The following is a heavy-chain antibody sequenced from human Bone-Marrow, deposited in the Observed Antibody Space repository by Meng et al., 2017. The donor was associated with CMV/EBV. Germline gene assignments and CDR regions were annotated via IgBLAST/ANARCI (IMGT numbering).Heavy chain of an antibody. CDR1: GYTFTGYY. CDR2: INPNSGGT. Sequence: ASVKVSCKASGYTFTGYYMHWVRQAPGQGLEWMGWINPNSGGTNYAQKFQGRATMTRDTSISTAYMELSRLRSDDTAVYYCARDGRDPKITYYYDSSGYSPDYWGQGTLVTVSS. D-gene: IGHD3-22*01. CDR3: ARDGRDPKITYYYDSSGYSPDY. V-gene: IGHV1-2*02. J-gene: IGHJ4*02.